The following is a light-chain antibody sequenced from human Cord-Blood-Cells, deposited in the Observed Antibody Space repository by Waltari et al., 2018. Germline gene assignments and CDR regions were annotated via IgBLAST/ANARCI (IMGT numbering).Light chain of an antibody. Sequence: IVMTQSPAALAVSLGQGDTTNLNSSVSVLYSSNKKTYFACYQRNPGQPPELLSYWASTRESGVPDRFSGSGSGTDFTLTSSRLQAEDVAVYDCRQYYSTPLTFGGGTKVEIK. V-gene: IGKV4-1*01. CDR3: RQYYSTPLT. CDR2: WAS. J-gene: IGKJ4*01. CDR1: VSVLYSSNKKTY.